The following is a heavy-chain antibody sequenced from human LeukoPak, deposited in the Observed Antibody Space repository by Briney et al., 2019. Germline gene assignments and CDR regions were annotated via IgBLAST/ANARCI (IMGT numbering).Heavy chain of an antibody. CDR3: ARLGGSYYADFDY. D-gene: IGHD1-26*01. CDR2: IYYSGST. J-gene: IGHJ4*02. V-gene: IGHV4-39*01. Sequence: SETLSLTCTVSGDSISSSSYYWGWIRQPPGKGLEGIGSIYYSGSTYYNPSLKSRVTISVDTSKTQFSLKLSSVTAADTAVYYCARLGGSYYADFDYWGQGTLVTVSS. CDR1: GDSISSSSYY.